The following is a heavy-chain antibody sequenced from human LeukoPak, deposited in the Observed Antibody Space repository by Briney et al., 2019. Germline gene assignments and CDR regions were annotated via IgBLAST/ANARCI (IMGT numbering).Heavy chain of an antibody. V-gene: IGHV4-4*08. CDR1: GGSVKTYY. J-gene: IGHJ4*02. Sequence: SETLSLTCAVSGGSVKTYYWSWIRQSPERGLQWIGFTHATGSTNTFPSLKSRVTISLDTSTNQFSLRLKSVTAADTAVYYCARHSARGYNYIDFWGRGTLVTVSS. D-gene: IGHD5-24*01. CDR2: THATGST. CDR3: ARHSARGYNYIDF.